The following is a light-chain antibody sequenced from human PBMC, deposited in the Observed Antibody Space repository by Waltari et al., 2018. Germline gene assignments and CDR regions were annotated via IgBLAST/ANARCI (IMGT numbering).Light chain of an antibody. V-gene: IGKV3-20*01. Sequence: EIMLTQSPGTLSLSPGERANLSCRAGQSISKYLAWYQQKPGQAPRLLIYDAASRATGIPDRFGGSGSGTDFSLTISRLEPEDSAVYYCQKYGTLPATFGQGTKVEIK. CDR3: QKYGTLPAT. J-gene: IGKJ1*01. CDR2: DAA. CDR1: QSISKY.